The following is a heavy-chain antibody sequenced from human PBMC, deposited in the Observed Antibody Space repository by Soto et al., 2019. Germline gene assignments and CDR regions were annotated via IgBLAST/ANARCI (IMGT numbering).Heavy chain of an antibody. D-gene: IGHD5-18*01. Sequence: SETLSLTCSVSVDSVSSESYYWTWIRQPPGKGLEWMGYISSSGRTNYNPSLKRRVSISLDTSSNQFSLELTSVTAADTAIYYCARDIRGYSRAFDYWGQGTLVTVSS. CDR2: ISSSGRT. CDR3: ARDIRGYSRAFDY. V-gene: IGHV4-61*01. J-gene: IGHJ4*02. CDR1: VDSVSSESYY.